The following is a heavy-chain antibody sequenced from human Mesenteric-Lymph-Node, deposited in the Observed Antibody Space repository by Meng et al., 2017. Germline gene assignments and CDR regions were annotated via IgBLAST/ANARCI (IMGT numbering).Heavy chain of an antibody. CDR3: ARTHFYDSSNYGIDY. V-gene: IGHV4-30-4*01. CDR2: ISSCGSP. D-gene: IGHD3-22*01. Sequence: VPGGTSSGVHYYRGRNPQPPGKGAEWNGYISSCGSPYYNPSLKGRVTKSGDTSKKQFALKLSSVTGPDRAVYYFARTHFYDSSNYGIDYWGQGTLVTVSS. CDR1: GGTSSGVHYY. J-gene: IGHJ4*02.